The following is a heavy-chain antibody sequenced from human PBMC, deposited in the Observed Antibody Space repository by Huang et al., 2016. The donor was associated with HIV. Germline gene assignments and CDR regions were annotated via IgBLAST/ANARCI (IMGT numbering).Heavy chain of an antibody. CDR3: ARDTTTVAGLDF. V-gene: IGHV3-30*14. Sequence: VPLVESGGGVVQPGRSLRLSCAVSGFTFRNHPMHWIRQAPGNWLYLIAYISYDGRNKFYADFVRGRFTISRDNSNNILYLQLNSLTPADTSIYYCARDTTTVAGLDFWGQGALVTVSS. CDR1: GFTFRNHP. J-gene: IGHJ4*02. D-gene: IGHD6-19*01. CDR2: ISYDGRNK.